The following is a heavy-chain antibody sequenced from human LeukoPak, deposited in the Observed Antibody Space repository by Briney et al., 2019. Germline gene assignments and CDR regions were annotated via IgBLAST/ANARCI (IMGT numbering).Heavy chain of an antibody. D-gene: IGHD2-15*01. CDR3: VTSGCSGATCYFYFDY. CDR1: GFTFSSYS. Sequence: GGSLRLSCAASGFTFSSYSMNWVRQAPGKGLEWVSSINYSGTNMYYADSVKGRFTVSRDNAKNSLFLQMNSLRPEDTAVYYCVTSGCSGATCYFYFDYWGQGTLVTVSS. CDR2: INYSGTNM. V-gene: IGHV3-21*01. J-gene: IGHJ4*02.